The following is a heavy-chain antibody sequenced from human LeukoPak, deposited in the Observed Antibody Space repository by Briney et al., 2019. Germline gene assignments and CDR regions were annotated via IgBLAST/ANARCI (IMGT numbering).Heavy chain of an antibody. D-gene: IGHD3-22*01. V-gene: IGHV5-51*01. CDR1: GYNFANYW. J-gene: IGHJ3*02. CDR3: ARILVVVDAFDI. CDR2: IYPGDSDT. Sequence: GESLKISCQASGYNFANYWIGWVRQMPGKGLEWMGIIYPGDSDTKYSPSFQGQVTISADKSISTAYLQWSSLKASDTAMYYCARILVVVDAFDIWGQGTMVTVSS.